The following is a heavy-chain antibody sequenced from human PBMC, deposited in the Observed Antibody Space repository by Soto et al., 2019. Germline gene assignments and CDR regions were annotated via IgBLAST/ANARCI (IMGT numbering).Heavy chain of an antibody. CDR2: IYYSGST. D-gene: IGHD6-25*01. Sequence: SETLSLTCTVSGGSISSYYWSWIRQPPGKGLEWIGYIYYSGSTNYNPSLKSRVTISVDTSKNQFSLKLSSVTAADTAVYYCARRSMILGGYDFDYWGQGTLVTVSS. J-gene: IGHJ4*02. CDR1: GGSISSYY. CDR3: ARRSMILGGYDFDY. V-gene: IGHV4-59*08.